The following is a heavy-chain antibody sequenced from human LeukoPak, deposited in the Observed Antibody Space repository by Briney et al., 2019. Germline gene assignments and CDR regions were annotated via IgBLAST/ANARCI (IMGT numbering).Heavy chain of an antibody. CDR3: ASRSPYSGYDLYDY. CDR2: IIPLFGAA. Sequence: SVKVSCKASGGTVSNYAISWVRQAPGQGLEWKGGIIPLFGAANFAQKFQGRVTFTADKPTSTAYMELSSLRSEDTAVYYCASRSPYSGYDLYDYWGQGTLVTVS. CDR1: GGTVSNYA. V-gene: IGHV1-69*06. J-gene: IGHJ4*02. D-gene: IGHD5-12*01.